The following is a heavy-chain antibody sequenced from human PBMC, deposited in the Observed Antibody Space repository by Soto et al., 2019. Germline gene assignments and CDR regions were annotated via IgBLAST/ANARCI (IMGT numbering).Heavy chain of an antibody. Sequence: GESLKISCNGSGYSFTSYWSGWVRQMPGKGLEWMGIIYPGDSDTRYSPSFQGQVTISADKSISTAYLQWSSLKASDTAMYYCARHRPKDAFDIWDQGTMVTVSS. CDR3: ARHRPKDAFDI. V-gene: IGHV5-51*01. CDR1: GYSFTSYW. CDR2: IYPGDSDT. J-gene: IGHJ3*02. D-gene: IGHD6-6*01.